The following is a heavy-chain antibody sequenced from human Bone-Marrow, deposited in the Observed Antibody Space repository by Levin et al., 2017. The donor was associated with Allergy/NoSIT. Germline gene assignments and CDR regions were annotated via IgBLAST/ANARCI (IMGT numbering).Heavy chain of an antibody. Sequence: SETLSLTCSVAGYSIRSAYYWGWIRQTPGKGLEWIGRVFHTGTTSYNPSLQSRVTMSRDTSKNHFSLQLRSVTAADTAIYYCVRDGGYQLLPLLSYFDYWGQGVLVTVSS. D-gene: IGHD5-12*01. J-gene: IGHJ4*02. CDR3: VRDGGYQLLPLLSYFDY. CDR2: VFHTGTT. V-gene: IGHV4-38-2*02. CDR1: GYSIRSAYY.